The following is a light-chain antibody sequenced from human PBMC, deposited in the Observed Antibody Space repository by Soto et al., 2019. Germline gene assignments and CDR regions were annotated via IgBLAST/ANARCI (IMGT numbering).Light chain of an antibody. V-gene: IGKV3-15*01. CDR1: QSVSTK. Sequence: EIVMTQSPATLSVSPGETATLSCRASQSVSTKLAWYQQKPGQAPRLLIYDAFTRATGIPARFSGSWSGTEFTLTISSLQSEDFAIYYCQQYHNWPPWTFGQGTKVEI. CDR2: DAF. J-gene: IGKJ1*01. CDR3: QQYHNWPPWT.